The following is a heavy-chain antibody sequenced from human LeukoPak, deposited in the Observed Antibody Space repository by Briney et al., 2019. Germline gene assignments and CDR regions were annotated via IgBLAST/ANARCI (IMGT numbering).Heavy chain of an antibody. CDR3: AKADGSWTYDP. D-gene: IGHD5-24*01. V-gene: IGHV3-23*01. Sequence: GGSLRLSCAASGFTFSSYAMSWVRQAPGKGLEWVSAISASGGSTHYADSVKGRFTISRDNSRNTLFLQMNSLRAEDTAVYYCAKADGSWTYDPWGQGTLVTVSS. CDR2: ISASGGST. CDR1: GFTFSSYA. J-gene: IGHJ5*02.